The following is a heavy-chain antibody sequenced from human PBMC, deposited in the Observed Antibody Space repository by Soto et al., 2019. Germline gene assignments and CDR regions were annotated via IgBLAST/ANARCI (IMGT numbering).Heavy chain of an antibody. Sequence: QVQLVESGGGVVQPGRSLRLSCAASGFTFSSYGMHWVRQAPGKGLEWVAVISYDGSNKYYADSVKGRFTISRDNSXHTLYLQMNSLRAEDTAVYYCARSPYSVSYLAYFDYWGQGTLVTVSS. J-gene: IGHJ4*02. V-gene: IGHV3-30*03. D-gene: IGHD1-26*01. CDR2: ISYDGSNK. CDR3: ARSPYSVSYLAYFDY. CDR1: GFTFSSYG.